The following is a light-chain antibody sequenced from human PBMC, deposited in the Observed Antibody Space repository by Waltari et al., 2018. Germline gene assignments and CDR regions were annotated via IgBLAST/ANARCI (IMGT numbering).Light chain of an antibody. CDR3: QHHSGSWS. J-gene: IGKJ1*01. V-gene: IGKV3-15*01. CDR2: ATS. CDR1: RNIIDN. Sequence: EIVMTQSPVTLSVSPGERATLSCSASRNIIDNLAWYQQKPGQAPRILIDATSTRATGTPARFSGSGSGTEFTLTINSMQSEDFAVYYCQHHSGSWSFCQGTKVEIK.